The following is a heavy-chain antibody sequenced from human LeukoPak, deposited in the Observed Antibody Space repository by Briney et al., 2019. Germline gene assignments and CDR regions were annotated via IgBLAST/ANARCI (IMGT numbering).Heavy chain of an antibody. V-gene: IGHV3-74*01. CDR1: GFTFSSYG. CDR2: ISGDGSST. Sequence: GKSLRLSCATSGFTFSSYGMHWVRQAPGKGLVWVSRISGDGSSTSYADSVKGRFTISRDNAKNTLYLQMNSLRAEDTAVYYCARPSVGFDPWGQGTLVTVSS. J-gene: IGHJ5*02. CDR3: ARPSVGFDP.